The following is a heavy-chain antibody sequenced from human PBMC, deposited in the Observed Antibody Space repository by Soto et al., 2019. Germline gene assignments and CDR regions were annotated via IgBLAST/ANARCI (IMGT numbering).Heavy chain of an antibody. V-gene: IGHV3-30-3*01. J-gene: IGHJ6*02. CDR2: ISYDGSNK. D-gene: IGHD6-6*01. CDR1: GFTFSSYA. CDR3: ARLAARGIYYYGMDV. Sequence: GGSLRLSCAASGFTFSSYAMHWVRQAPGKGLEWVAVISYDGSNKYYADSVKGRFTISRDNSKNTLYLQMNSLRAEDTAVYYCARLAARGIYYYGMDVWGQGTTVTVSS.